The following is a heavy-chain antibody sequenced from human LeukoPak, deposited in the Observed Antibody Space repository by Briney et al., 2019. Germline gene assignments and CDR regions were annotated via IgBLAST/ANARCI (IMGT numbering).Heavy chain of an antibody. V-gene: IGHV4-59*01. J-gene: IGHJ6*03. CDR2: IYYSGST. CDR1: GGSFSGYY. D-gene: IGHD3-16*01. Sequence: SETLSLTCAVYGGSFSGYYWSWIRQPPGKGLEWIGYIYYSGSTNYNPSLKSRVTISVDTSKNQFSLKLSSVTAADTAVYYCARETSQKGAHYMDVWGKGTTVTISS. CDR3: ARETSQKGAHYMDV.